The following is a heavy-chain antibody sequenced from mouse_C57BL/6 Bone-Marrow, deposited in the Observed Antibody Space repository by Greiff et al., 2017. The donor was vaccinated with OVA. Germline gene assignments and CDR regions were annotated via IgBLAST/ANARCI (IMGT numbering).Heavy chain of an antibody. CDR1: GFTFSSYA. Sequence: EVKLMESGGGLVKPGGSLKLSCAASGFTFSSYAMSWVRQTPEKRLEWVATISDGGSYTYYPDNVKGRFTISRDNAKNNLYLQMSHLKSEDSAMYYCARQVYYYGSSKGNAMDYWGQGTSVTVSS. J-gene: IGHJ4*01. D-gene: IGHD1-1*01. V-gene: IGHV5-4*03. CDR2: ISDGGSYT. CDR3: ARQVYYYGSSKGNAMDY.